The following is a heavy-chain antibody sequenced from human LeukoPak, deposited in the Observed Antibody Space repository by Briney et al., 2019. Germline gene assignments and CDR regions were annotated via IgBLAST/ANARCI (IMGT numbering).Heavy chain of an antibody. CDR1: GGSISSYY. CDR3: ARDPAYYYGMDV. J-gene: IGHJ6*02. V-gene: IGHV4-59*01. D-gene: IGHD2-2*01. CDR2: IYYSGST. Sequence: PSETLSLTCTVSGGSISSYYWSWIRQPPGKGLEWIGYIYYSGSTNYNPSLKSRVTISVDTSKNQFSLKLSSVTAADTAVYYCARDPAYYYGMDVWGQGTTVTVFS.